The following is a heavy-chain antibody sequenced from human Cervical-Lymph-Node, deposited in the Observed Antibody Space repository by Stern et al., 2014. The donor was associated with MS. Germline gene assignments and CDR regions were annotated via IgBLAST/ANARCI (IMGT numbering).Heavy chain of an antibody. CDR1: GYIFTSYS. CDR2: ISANNGNT. J-gene: IGHJ4*02. D-gene: IGHD3-16*01. V-gene: IGHV1-18*01. CDR3: ARADYVWGRPRKWFFDH. Sequence: VQLVESGAEVKKPGASVKVSCKVSGYIFTSYSVAWVRQAPGHGLEWVGRISANNGNTDYAQKLQGRVTMTTDTSTSTAYMELRSLRSDDTAVYYCARADYVWGRPRKWFFDHWGQGTLVTVSS.